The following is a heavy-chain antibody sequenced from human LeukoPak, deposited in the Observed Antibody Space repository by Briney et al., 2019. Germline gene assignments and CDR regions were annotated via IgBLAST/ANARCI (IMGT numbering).Heavy chain of an antibody. CDR1: GGSISSGGYY. D-gene: IGHD6-13*01. CDR2: IYTSGST. V-gene: IGHV4-61*08. J-gene: IGHJ4*02. CDR3: ARHFTSYSSSWYYFDY. Sequence: SETLSLNCTVSGGSISSGGYYWSWIRQPPGKGLEWIGYIYTSGSTNYNPSLKSRVTISVDTSKNQFSLKLSSVTTADTAVYYCARHFTSYSSSWYYFDYWGQGTLVTVSS.